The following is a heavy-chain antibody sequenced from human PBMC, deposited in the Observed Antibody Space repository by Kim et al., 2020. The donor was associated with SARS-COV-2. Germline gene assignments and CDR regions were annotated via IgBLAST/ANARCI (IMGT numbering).Heavy chain of an antibody. J-gene: IGHJ6*02. D-gene: IGHD3-16*02. V-gene: IGHV4-34*01. CDR1: GGSFSGYY. CDR2: INHSGST. Sequence: SETLSLTCAVYGGSFSGYYWSWIRQPPGKGLEWIGEINHSGSTNYNPSLKSRVTISVDTSKNQFSLKLSSVTAADTAVYYCARAPPYYDYVWGSYRYLNYGMDVWGQGTTVTVSS. CDR3: ARAPPYYDYVWGSYRYLNYGMDV.